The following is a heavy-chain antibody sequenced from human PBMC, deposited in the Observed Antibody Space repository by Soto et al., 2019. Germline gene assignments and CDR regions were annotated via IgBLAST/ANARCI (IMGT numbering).Heavy chain of an antibody. CDR3: ARDNDRPQLGGNYYYILDV. V-gene: IGHV1-69*12. CDR2: IMPVFRTP. CDR1: GGTFRTAA. J-gene: IGHJ6*02. D-gene: IGHD2-8*01. Sequence: QVHLEQSGAEVKKPGSSVKVSCKASGGTFRTAAISWVRQAHGQGLECLGGIMPVFRTPDYAQKFQGRVTITEDESTSTAYMELSGLRSDDTAVYYCARDNDRPQLGGNYYYILDVWGQGTTITVSS.